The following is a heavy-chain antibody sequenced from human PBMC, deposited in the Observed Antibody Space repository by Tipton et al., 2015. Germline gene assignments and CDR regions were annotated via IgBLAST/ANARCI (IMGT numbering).Heavy chain of an antibody. Sequence: NLSLTCSVSSDSIGKYYWSWIRQPPGKELEWIGYISYTDGAHYNPALKSRVTISVDTSKNQFSLTLNSVAAADTAVYYCARARGRHGGLFDSWGQGILVTVSS. D-gene: IGHD4-23*01. CDR3: ARARGRHGGLFDS. V-gene: IGHV4-59*01. J-gene: IGHJ4*02. CDR1: SDSIGKYY. CDR2: ISYTDGA.